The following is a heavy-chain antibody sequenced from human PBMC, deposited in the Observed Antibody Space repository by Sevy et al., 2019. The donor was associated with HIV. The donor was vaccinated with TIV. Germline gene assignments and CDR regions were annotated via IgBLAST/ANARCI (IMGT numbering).Heavy chain of an antibody. CDR2: MKQNGSEK. CDR1: GFTFSSYW. J-gene: IGHJ4*02. Sequence: GGYLRLSCAASGFTFSSYWMSWVRQAPGKGLEWMATMKQNGSEKYYVDSVKGRFTKSRENAKHSLYLQMNSLRAEDTAVYYYVRDGLGGFSYSLDCWGQGTLVTVSS. CDR3: VRDGLGGFSYSLDC. V-gene: IGHV3-7*01. D-gene: IGHD5-18*01.